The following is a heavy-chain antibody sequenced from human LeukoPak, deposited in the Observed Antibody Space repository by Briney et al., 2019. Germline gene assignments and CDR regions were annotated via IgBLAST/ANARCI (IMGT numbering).Heavy chain of an antibody. V-gene: IGHV1-2*02. J-gene: IGHJ4*02. D-gene: IGHD5/OR15-5a*01. CDR3: ARDLRGLYDYFDY. CDR2: INPNSGDT. CDR1: GYTFTGYY. Sequence: ASVKVSCKASGYTFTGYYLHWVRQAPGQGLEWMGWINPNSGDTNYAQKFQGRVTFTRDTSISTAYLEVASDDTAVYYCARDLRGLYDYFDYWGQGTLDTVSS.